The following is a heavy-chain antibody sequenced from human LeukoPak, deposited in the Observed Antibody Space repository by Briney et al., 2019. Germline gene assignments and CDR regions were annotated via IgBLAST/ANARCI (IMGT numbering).Heavy chain of an antibody. J-gene: IGHJ4*02. CDR1: GFTFSSYA. CDR3: ASALYCTNGVCRKY. D-gene: IGHD2-8*01. CDR2: ISSNGGST. V-gene: IGHV3-64*01. Sequence: GGSLRLSCAASGFTFSSYAMHWVRQAPGMGLEYVSAISSNGGSTYYANSVKGRFTISRDNSKNTLYLQMGSLRAEDMAVYYCASALYCTNGVCRKYWGQGTLVTVSS.